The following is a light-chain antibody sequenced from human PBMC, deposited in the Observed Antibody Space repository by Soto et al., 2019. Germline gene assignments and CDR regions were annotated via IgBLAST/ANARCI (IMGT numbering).Light chain of an antibody. CDR2: AAS. V-gene: IGKV1-8*01. J-gene: IGKJ4*01. CDR1: QGISSY. CDR3: QQYYSYLT. Sequence: AIRMTQSPSSLSASTGDRVTITCRASQGISSYLAWYQQKPGKAPKLLIYAASTLQSGVPSRLSGSGSGTDFTLTISCLQSEDFATYFCQQYYSYLTFGGGTKVEIK.